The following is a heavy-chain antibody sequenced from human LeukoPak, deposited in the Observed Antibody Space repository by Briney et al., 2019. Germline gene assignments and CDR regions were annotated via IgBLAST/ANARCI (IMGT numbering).Heavy chain of an antibody. V-gene: IGHV1-2*02. J-gene: IGHJ6*03. CDR3: ARVATTATAWYYMDV. CDR2: INPNSGGT. CDR1: GYTFTGYY. D-gene: IGHD1-1*01. Sequence: ASVKVSCNASGYTFTGYYMHWVRQAPGQGLEWMGWINPNSGGTNYAQKFQGRVTMTRDTSISTAYMELSRLRSDDTAVYYCARVATTATAWYYMDVWGKGTTVTISS.